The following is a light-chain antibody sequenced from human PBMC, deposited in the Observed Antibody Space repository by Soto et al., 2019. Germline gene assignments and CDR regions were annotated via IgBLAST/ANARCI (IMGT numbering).Light chain of an antibody. CDR3: SSYTTTSTYV. Sequence: QSVLTQPTSMSGSPGQSITISYTGTSSDVGAYDYVSWYQQHPGKAPQFMIYEVTNRPSGVSHRFSGSKSGNTASLTISGLQAEDEADYYCSSYTTTSTYVFGTGTKVTVL. V-gene: IGLV2-14*01. CDR2: EVT. J-gene: IGLJ1*01. CDR1: SSDVGAYDY.